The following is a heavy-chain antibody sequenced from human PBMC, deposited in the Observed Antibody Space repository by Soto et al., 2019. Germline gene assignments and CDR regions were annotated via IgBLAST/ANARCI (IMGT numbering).Heavy chain of an antibody. CDR2: VSGSGIRT. J-gene: IGHJ2*01. Sequence: DVQLLESGGGLVQPGGSLRLSCAASGFTFRSYAMRWVPQAPGKGLEWVSGVSGSGIRTHYAESVKGRFTVSRDNSKHTRYLQMNSLRAEDTAVYNCTKEPVGPDWYFDLWGRGTLGTVSS. CDR1: GFTFRSYA. CDR3: TKEPVGPDWYFDL. V-gene: IGHV3-23*01.